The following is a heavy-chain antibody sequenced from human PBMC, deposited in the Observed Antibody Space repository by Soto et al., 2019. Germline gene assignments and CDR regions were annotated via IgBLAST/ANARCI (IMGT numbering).Heavy chain of an antibody. V-gene: IGHV1-2*02. Sequence: GDSVKVSCKASGYTFTGYYMHWVRQAPGQGLEWMGWINPNSGGTNYAQKFQGRVTMTRDTSISTAYMELSRLRSDDTAVYYCARDGITGTNGHDYWGQGTLVTVSS. J-gene: IGHJ4*02. CDR1: GYTFTGYY. CDR3: ARDGITGTNGHDY. D-gene: IGHD1-7*01. CDR2: INPNSGGT.